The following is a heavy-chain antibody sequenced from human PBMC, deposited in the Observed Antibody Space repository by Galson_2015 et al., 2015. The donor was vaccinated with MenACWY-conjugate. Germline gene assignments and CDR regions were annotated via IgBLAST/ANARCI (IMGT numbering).Heavy chain of an antibody. V-gene: IGHV3-23*01. J-gene: IGHJ6*02. CDR1: GFTFSSYA. Sequence: SLRLSCAASGFTFSSYAMSWVRQAPGKGLEWVSAISGSGGSTYYADSVKGRFTISRDNSKNTLYLQMNSLRAEDTAVYYCAKVCLFPARSSRKTYYYYYGMDVWGQGTTVTVSS. CDR2: ISGSGGST. CDR3: AKVCLFPARSSRKTYYYYYGMDV. D-gene: IGHD6-13*01.